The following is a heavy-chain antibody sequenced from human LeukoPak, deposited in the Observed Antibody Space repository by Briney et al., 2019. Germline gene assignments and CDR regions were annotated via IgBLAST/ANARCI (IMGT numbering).Heavy chain of an antibody. Sequence: GGSLRLSCAPSGFTFSISSMSWVRHAPEKGGGWVSVMYGMGGSTDYADSVKGRFTISRDKSKNTPYLQRNSLRAEDTAVYYCAKGSGWCVWGQGTLVTVSS. CDR3: AKGSGWCV. J-gene: IGHJ4*02. D-gene: IGHD6-19*01. V-gene: IGHV3-23*01. CDR2: MYGMGGST. CDR1: GFTFSISS.